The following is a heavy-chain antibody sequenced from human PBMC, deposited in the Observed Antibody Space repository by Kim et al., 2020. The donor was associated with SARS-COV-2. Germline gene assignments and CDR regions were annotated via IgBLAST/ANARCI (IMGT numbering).Heavy chain of an antibody. Sequence: GGSLRLSCAASGFTFSSYGMHWVRQAPGKGLEWVAVIWYDGSNKYYADSVKGRFTISRDNSKNTLYLQMNSLRAEDTAVYYCATETNCSSTSCHGIYAEYFQPWGQGTLVTVSS. V-gene: IGHV3-33*01. CDR1: GFTFSSYG. CDR2: IWYDGSNK. CDR3: ATETNCSSTSCHGIYAEYFQP. D-gene: IGHD2-2*01. J-gene: IGHJ1*01.